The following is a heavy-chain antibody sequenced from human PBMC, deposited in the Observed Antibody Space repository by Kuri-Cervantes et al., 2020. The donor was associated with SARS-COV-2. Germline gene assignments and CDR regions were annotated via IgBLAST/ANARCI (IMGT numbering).Heavy chain of an antibody. CDR3: ARTLVVPAAMLGYYYYYMDV. CDR2: IYYSGST. CDR1: GGSISSYY. J-gene: IGHJ6*03. Sequence: GSLRLSCLVSGGSISSYYWSWIRQPPGKGLEWIGYIYYSGSTNYNPSLKSRVTISVDTSKNQFSLKLSSVTAADTAVYYCARTLVVPAAMLGYYYYYMDVWGKGTTVTVSS. D-gene: IGHD2-2*01. V-gene: IGHV4-59*01.